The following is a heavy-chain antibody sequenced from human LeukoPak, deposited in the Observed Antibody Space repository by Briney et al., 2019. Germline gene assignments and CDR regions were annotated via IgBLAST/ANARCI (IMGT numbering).Heavy chain of an antibody. CDR2: TYYRSKWYN. CDR1: GYSVSSNSAA. V-gene: IGHV6-1*01. J-gene: IGHJ6*02. D-gene: IGHD5-12*01. Sequence: SQTLSLTCAISGYSVSSNSAAWNWIRQSPSRGLEWLGRTYYRSKWYNDYAVSVKSRITINPDTSKNQFSLQLNSVTPEDTAVYYCAREREWLRLSLYYYYYGMDVWGQGTTVTVSS. CDR3: AREREWLRLSLYYYYYGMDV.